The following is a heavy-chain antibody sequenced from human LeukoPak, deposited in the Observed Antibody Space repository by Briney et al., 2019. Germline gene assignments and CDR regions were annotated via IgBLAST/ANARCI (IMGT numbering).Heavy chain of an antibody. Sequence: SETLSLTCTVSGGSISSYYWSWIRQPPGKGLEWIGYIYYSGSTNYNPSLKSRVTISVDTSKNQFSLKLSPVTAADTAVYYCARARPQKVGATSFDYWGQGTLVTVSS. V-gene: IGHV4-59*01. D-gene: IGHD1-26*01. J-gene: IGHJ4*02. CDR2: IYYSGST. CDR1: GGSISSYY. CDR3: ARARPQKVGATSFDY.